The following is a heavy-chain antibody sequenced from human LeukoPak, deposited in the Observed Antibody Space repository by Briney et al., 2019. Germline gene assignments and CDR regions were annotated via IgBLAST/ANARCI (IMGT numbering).Heavy chain of an antibody. J-gene: IGHJ4*02. CDR2: IGHTGSVT. Sequence: GGSLRLSCTGSGFTFGSYSMNWVRHAPGKGLEWVSYIGHTGSVTDYADSVKGRFTVSRDNAKNSLYLQMNTLRAEDTAVYYCAKNLRITMVRGVIMDGGYYFDYWGQGTLVTVSS. V-gene: IGHV3-48*04. CDR1: GFTFGSYS. D-gene: IGHD3-10*01. CDR3: AKNLRITMVRGVIMDGGYYFDY.